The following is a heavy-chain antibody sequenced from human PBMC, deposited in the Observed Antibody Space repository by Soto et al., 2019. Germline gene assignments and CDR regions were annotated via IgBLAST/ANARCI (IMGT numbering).Heavy chain of an antibody. CDR3: AIARVTRIRGAPTDH. D-gene: IGHD3-10*01. CDR2: ISYGGGSH. J-gene: IGHJ4*02. V-gene: IGHV3-30-3*01. CDR1: GFTFSGYP. Sequence: XASLRLSCTASGFTFSGYPMHWVRQAPGKGLEWVSVISYGGGSHYYADSVKGRFTISRDNSKDTLYLQMNSLGAEDTAVYYFAIARVTRIRGAPTDHWGQGALVTVSS.